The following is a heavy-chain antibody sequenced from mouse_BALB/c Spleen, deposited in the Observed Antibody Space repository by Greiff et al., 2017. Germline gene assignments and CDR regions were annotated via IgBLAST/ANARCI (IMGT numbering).Heavy chain of an antibody. CDR2: ISSGSSTI. D-gene: IGHD2-1*01. Sequence: EVKLVESGGGLVQPGGSRKLSCAASGFTFSSFGMHWVRQAPEKGLAWVAYISSGSSTIYYADTVKGRFTISRDNPKNTLFLQMTSLRSEDTAMYYCARDGNNQAWFAYWGQGTLVTVSA. CDR3: ARDGNNQAWFAY. V-gene: IGHV5-17*02. CDR1: GFTFSSFG. J-gene: IGHJ3*01.